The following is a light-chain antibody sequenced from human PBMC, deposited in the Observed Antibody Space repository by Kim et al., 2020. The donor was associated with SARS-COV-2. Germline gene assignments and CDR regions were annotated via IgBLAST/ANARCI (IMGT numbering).Light chain of an antibody. V-gene: IGKV1-5*01. J-gene: IGKJ4*01. CDR2: DAS. Sequence: TSVGDRVTITCRASQSITMCLTWYQQKPGKAPKLLISDASTLQGGVPSRFSGSGSGTEFTLTITSLQPDDFATYYCQQINLYPLTFGGGTKVDIK. CDR1: QSITMC. CDR3: QQINLYPLT.